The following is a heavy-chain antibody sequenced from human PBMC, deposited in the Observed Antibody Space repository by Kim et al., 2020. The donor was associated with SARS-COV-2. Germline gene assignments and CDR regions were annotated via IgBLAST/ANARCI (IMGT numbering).Heavy chain of an antibody. V-gene: IGHV3-30*07. J-gene: IGHJ5*01. Sequence: DSVKGRFTISRDNSKNTLYLQMNSLRAEDTAVYFYARAVTALFYEAGWFDSWGPGTLVTVSS. D-gene: IGHD4-17*01. CDR3: ARAVTALFYEAGWFDS.